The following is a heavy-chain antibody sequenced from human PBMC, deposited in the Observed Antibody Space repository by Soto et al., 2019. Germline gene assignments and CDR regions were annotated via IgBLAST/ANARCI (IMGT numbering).Heavy chain of an antibody. CDR3: AIDFVCVDGVCYTGYYYFGLDV. CDR2: ISSTSRTI. V-gene: IGHV3-48*02. Sequence: GGSLRLSCVVSGFTFSSYSMNWVRQTPGKGLEWLSYISSTSRTIYHADSVKGRFTISRDNAKNSLYLQMNSLRDEDTAVYYCAIDFVCVDGVCYTGYYYFGLDVWGQGTTVTVSS. D-gene: IGHD2-8*01. J-gene: IGHJ6*02. CDR1: GFTFSSYS.